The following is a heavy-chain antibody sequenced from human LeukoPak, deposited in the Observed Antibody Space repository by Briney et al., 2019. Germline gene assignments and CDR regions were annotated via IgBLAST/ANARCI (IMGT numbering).Heavy chain of an antibody. CDR2: IYYSGST. V-gene: IGHV4-59*01. CDR1: GGSISSYY. D-gene: IGHD6-25*01. CDR3: ARVSRGPDYYYYYYMDV. J-gene: IGHJ6*03. Sequence: PSETLSLTCTVSGGSISSYYWSWIRQPPGKGLEWIGYIYYSGSTNYNPSLKSRVTLSVDTSKNQFSLKLSSVTAADTAVYYCARVSRGPDYYYYYYMDVWGKGTTVTISS.